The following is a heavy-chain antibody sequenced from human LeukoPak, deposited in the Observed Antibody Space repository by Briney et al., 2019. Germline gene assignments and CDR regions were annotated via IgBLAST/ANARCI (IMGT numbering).Heavy chain of an antibody. Sequence: PGGSLRLSCAASGFTFDDYAMHWVRQAPGKGLEWDSLISGDGGSTYYADSVKGRFTISRDNSKNSLYLQMNSLRTEDTALYYCAKGTQYYYDSSGYYVGYFDYWGQGTLVTVSS. CDR3: AKGTQYYYDSSGYYVGYFDY. CDR2: ISGDGGST. D-gene: IGHD3-22*01. V-gene: IGHV3-43*02. CDR1: GFTFDDYA. J-gene: IGHJ4*02.